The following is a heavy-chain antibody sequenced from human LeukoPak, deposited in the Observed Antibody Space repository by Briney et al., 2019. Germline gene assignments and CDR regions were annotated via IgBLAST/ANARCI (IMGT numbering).Heavy chain of an antibody. CDR3: VKLSSGSGSKFGFDS. D-gene: IGHD6-19*01. J-gene: IGHJ4*02. CDR2: ISNGGITT. Sequence: PGGSLRLSCAASGFTFSNCAMSWVRQTPGKSLEWVSIISNGGITTYYADSVRGRFTISRDNSKNRLYLQMSSLRAEDTAVYYCVKLSSGSGSKFGFDSWGQGTLVTVSS. CDR1: GFTFSNCA. V-gene: IGHV3-23*01.